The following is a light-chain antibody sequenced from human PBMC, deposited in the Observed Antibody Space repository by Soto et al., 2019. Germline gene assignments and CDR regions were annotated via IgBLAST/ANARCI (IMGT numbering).Light chain of an antibody. Sequence: EIVMTQSPATLSVSPGEGATLSCKASQNVYNNLAWYQQRPGQPPRLLIYDASTRATGISARFSGSGYGTEFTFIISSLQSEDFAVYFCQQCRNWPLTFGGGTKVDIK. CDR1: QNVYNN. CDR3: QQCRNWPLT. J-gene: IGKJ4*01. CDR2: DAS. V-gene: IGKV3-15*01.